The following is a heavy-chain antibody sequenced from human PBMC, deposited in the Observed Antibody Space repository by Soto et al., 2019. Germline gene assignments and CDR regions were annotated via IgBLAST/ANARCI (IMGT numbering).Heavy chain of an antibody. Sequence: SETLSLTCTVSGGSISSGGYYWSWIRQHPGKGLEWIGYIYYSGSTYYNPSLKSRVTISVDTSKNQFSLKLSSVTAADTAVYYCARERVSTVTTLYYMDVWGKGTTVTSP. J-gene: IGHJ6*03. CDR3: ARERVSTVTTLYYMDV. V-gene: IGHV4-31*03. CDR2: IYYSGST. D-gene: IGHD4-17*01. CDR1: GGSISSGGYY.